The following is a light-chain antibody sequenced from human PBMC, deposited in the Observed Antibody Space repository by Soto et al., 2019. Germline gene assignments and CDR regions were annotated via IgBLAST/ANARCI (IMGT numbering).Light chain of an antibody. CDR2: EAS. J-gene: IGKJ4*01. CDR1: QSVRCY. CDR3: QQRSDWPLT. V-gene: IGKV3-11*01. Sequence: EIVLTQSPATLSLSPGERATLSCRASQSVRCYLAWYQQKPGQAPRLLIYEASNRATGIPSRFSGSGSGTDFTLTISSLEPEDFAVYYCQQRSDWPLTFGGGTKVELK.